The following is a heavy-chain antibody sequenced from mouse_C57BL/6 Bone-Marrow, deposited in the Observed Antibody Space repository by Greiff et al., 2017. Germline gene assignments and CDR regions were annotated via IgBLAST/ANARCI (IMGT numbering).Heavy chain of an antibody. V-gene: IGHV1-69*01. Sequence: QVQLLQPGAELVMPGASVKLSCKASGYTFTSYWMNWVKQRPGQGLEWIGKIDPSDGYTNYNQKFKGKSTLTVDKSSSTAYMQLSSLTSEDSAVYYCASGGVGAWFAYWGQGTLVTVSA. J-gene: IGHJ3*01. CDR3: ASGGVGAWFAY. CDR1: GYTFTSYW. CDR2: IDPSDGYT.